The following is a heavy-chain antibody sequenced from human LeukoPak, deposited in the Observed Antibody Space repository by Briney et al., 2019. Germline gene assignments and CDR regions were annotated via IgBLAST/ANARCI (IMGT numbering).Heavy chain of an antibody. Sequence: GYLRPSCAASGFPFSTYSMSWVRQVPAKGLEWVSSIYNSGSRVFYAESVKGRFTISRDNSKNTLYLQMNSLRDEDTAVYYCAKDVAPDSGWDLNHWGEGTLVTVSS. D-gene: IGHD6-19*01. V-gene: IGHV3-23*05. CDR2: IYNSGSRV. J-gene: IGHJ5*02. CDR3: AKDVAPDSGWDLNH. CDR1: GFPFSTYS.